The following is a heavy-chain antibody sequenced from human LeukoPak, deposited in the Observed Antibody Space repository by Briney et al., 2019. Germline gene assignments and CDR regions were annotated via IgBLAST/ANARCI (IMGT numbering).Heavy chain of an antibody. V-gene: IGHV1-69*04. D-gene: IGHD3-3*01. CDR1: GGTFSSYA. Sequence: ASVKVSCKASGGTFSSYAISWVRQAPGQGIEWMGRIIPILGIANYAQKFQGRVTITADKSTSTAYMELSSLRSEDTAVYYCARRTTIFGVVIKPDDWGQGTLVTVSS. CDR2: IIPILGIA. J-gene: IGHJ4*02. CDR3: ARRTTIFGVVIKPDD.